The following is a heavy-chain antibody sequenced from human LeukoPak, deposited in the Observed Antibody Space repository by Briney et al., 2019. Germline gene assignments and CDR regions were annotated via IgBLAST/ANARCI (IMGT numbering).Heavy chain of an antibody. CDR1: GGSINNNNYY. CDR2: FYYAGSL. CDR3: ATRIPGFFFDY. D-gene: IGHD1-14*01. Sequence: SETLSLTCTVSGGSINNNNYYWGWIRQPPGKGLEWIGSFYYAGSLYYNPSLRRRVTISVDTSKNQFCLKLSSVTAADTAVYYCATRIPGFFFDYWGQGTLVTVSS. V-gene: IGHV4-39*01. J-gene: IGHJ4*02.